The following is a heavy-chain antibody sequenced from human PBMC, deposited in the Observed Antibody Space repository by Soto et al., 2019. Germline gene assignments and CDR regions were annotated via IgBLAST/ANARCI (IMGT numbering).Heavy chain of an antibody. CDR1: GYSFTSYW. J-gene: IGHJ4*02. CDR3: VRQIGAVVGSYYFDY. Sequence: GEYLKISCKGSGYSFTSYWIGWVRQMPGKGLAWMGIIYPGDSDTRYSPSFQGQVTISADKPISTAYLQWSSLKASDTAMYYCVRQIGAVVGSYYFDYLGQGTQVTVSS. CDR2: IYPGDSDT. V-gene: IGHV5-51*01. D-gene: IGHD6-19*01.